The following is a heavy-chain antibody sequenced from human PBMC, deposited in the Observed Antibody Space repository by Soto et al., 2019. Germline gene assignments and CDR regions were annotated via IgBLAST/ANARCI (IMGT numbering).Heavy chain of an antibody. J-gene: IGHJ4*02. V-gene: IGHV1-69*02. Sequence: SVKVSCKASGGTFSSYTISWVRQAPGQGLEWMGRIIPILGIANYAQKFRGQITISVDRSTSTAYLQWSSLKTSDTAMYYCARHGTTGYYDYWGQGTLVTVSS. CDR2: IIPILGIA. CDR1: GGTFSSYT. D-gene: IGHD3-9*01. CDR3: ARHGTTGYYDY.